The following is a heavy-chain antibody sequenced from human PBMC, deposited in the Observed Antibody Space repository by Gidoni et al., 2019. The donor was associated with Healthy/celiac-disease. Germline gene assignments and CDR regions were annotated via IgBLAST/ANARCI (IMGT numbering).Heavy chain of an antibody. V-gene: IGHV3-9*01. D-gene: IGHD3-10*01. J-gene: IGHJ4*02. CDR2: ISWNSGSI. CDR3: AKADGSGSYYTDYFDF. CDR1: GLTFDDYA. Sequence: VQLVESGGGLVQPGRSMSLSCAASGLTFDDYAMHWVRQGPGKGLGWVSGISWNSGSIGYADSVKGRFTISRDNAKNSLYLQMNSLRAEDTALYYCAKADGSGSYYTDYFDFWAQGTLVTVSS.